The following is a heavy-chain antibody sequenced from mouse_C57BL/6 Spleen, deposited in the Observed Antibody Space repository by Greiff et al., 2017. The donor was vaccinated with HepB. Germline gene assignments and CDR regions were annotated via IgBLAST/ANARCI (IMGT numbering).Heavy chain of an antibody. CDR1: GFTFSDFY. J-gene: IGHJ2*01. CDR3: ARDAATGRGFDY. Sequence: EVNLVESGGGLVQSGRSLRLSCATSGFTFSDFYMEWVRQAPGKGLEWIAASRNKANDYTTEYSASVKGRFIVSRDTSQSILYLQMNALRAEDTAIYYCARDAATGRGFDYWGQGTTLTVSS. D-gene: IGHD4-1*02. CDR2: SRNKANDYTT. V-gene: IGHV7-1*01.